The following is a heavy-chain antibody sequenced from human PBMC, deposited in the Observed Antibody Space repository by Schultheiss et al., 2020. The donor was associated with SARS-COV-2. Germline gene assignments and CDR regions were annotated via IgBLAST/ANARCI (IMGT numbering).Heavy chain of an antibody. CDR3: ASVPNSNWNDGY. J-gene: IGHJ4*02. CDR1: GGSISSSSYY. D-gene: IGHD1-20*01. Sequence: SETLSLTCTVSGGSISSSSYYWGWIRQPPGKGLEWIGSIYYSGSTYYNPSLKSRVTISVDTSKNQFSLKLSSVTAADTAVYYCASVPNSNWNDGYWGQGTLVTVSS. V-gene: IGHV4-39*01. CDR2: IYYSGST.